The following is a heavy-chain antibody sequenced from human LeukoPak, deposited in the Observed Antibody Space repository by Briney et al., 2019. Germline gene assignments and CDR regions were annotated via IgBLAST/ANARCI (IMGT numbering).Heavy chain of an antibody. CDR2: IYQDGSEK. V-gene: IGHV3-7*01. D-gene: IGHD1-26*01. CDR3: ARDRRCRGSYHGVFDI. CDR1: GVTFSVYW. J-gene: IGHJ3*02. Sequence: PVGSPRLSRAASGVTFSVYWMSSGRHAPREGVGWVANIYQDGSEKYYGDCVKGRFTISRDNAKNSLYLKMNSLRAEDTAVYYCARDRRCRGSYHGVFDIWGQGTMVTVSS.